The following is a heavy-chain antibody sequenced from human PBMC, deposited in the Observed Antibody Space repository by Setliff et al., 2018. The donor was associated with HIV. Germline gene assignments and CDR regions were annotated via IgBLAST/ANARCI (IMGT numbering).Heavy chain of an antibody. CDR2: IYHSGGT. Sequence: PSETLSLTCSVSGGSISSSTYYWGWIRQPPGKGLEWIGNIYHSGGTHYNPSLRSRVTISVDTSKKHFSLNLKSVTAADTAVYYCALTGHRLLRGYMDVWGKGTTVTVSS. V-gene: IGHV4-39*07. J-gene: IGHJ6*03. CDR3: ALTGHRLLRGYMDV. CDR1: GGSISSSTYY. D-gene: IGHD2-15*01.